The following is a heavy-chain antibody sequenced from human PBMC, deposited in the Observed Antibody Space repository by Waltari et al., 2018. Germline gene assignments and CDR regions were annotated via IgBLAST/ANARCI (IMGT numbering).Heavy chain of an antibody. Sequence: QVQLQESGPGLVKPSETLSLTCSVSGGSINYYFWNWIRLSPGKGLESIGYIHQKGNTKCYPSLKVRVTMSVDTSKSQFSLRLTSGTAADTAVYYCARWDSSGRYYGDWGQGTPVIVSS. J-gene: IGHJ4*02. V-gene: IGHV4-59*12. CDR2: IHQKGNT. D-gene: IGHD6-19*01. CDR3: ARWDSSGRYYGD. CDR1: GGSINYYF.